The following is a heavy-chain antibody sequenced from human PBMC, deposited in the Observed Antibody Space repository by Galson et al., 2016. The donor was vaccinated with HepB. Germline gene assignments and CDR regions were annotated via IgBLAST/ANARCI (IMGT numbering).Heavy chain of an antibody. Sequence: SLRLSCAASGFTFSSYGMHWVRQAPGKGLEWVAVISYDGSNKYYVDSVKGRFTISRDNSKNTLYLQMNSLRAEDTAVYYCAKDGRVHQTYDRGAAALDYWGQGTLVTVSS. V-gene: IGHV3-30*18. D-gene: IGHD3-10*02. CDR3: AKDGRVHQTYDRGAAALDY. CDR1: GFTFSSYG. CDR2: ISYDGSNK. J-gene: IGHJ4*02.